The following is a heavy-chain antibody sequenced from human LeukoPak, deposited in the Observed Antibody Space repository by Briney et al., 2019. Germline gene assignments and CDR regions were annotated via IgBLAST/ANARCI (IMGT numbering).Heavy chain of an antibody. CDR3: AKDRPNYHESNGHYYRLNGDS. V-gene: IGHV3-23*01. J-gene: IGHJ5*01. CDR2: ITSSGDAT. Sequence: GGSLRLSCVASGFTFSSYWMYWVRQAPGKGLEWVSSITSSGDATFHADSVKDRFTISRDNSKSTLYLQMSRLRVEDTAVYYCAKDRPNYHESNGHYYRLNGDSWGQGTLVTVSS. D-gene: IGHD3-22*01. CDR1: GFTFSSYW.